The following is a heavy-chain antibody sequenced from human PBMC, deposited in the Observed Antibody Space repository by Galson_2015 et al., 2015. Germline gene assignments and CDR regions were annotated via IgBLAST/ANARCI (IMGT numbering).Heavy chain of an antibody. V-gene: IGHV3-33*01. CDR2: IWYDGSNK. CDR1: GFTFSSYG. D-gene: IGHD1-26*01. Sequence: SLRLSCAASGFTFSSYGMHWVRQAPGKGLEWVAVIWYDGSNKYYADSVKGRFTISRDNSKNTLYLQMNSLRAEDTAVYYCARDGAVVGPYSFDYWGQAALVTVSS. J-gene: IGHJ4*02. CDR3: ARDGAVVGPYSFDY.